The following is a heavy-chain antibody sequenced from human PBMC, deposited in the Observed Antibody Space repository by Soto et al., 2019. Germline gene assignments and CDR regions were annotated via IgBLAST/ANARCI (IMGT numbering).Heavy chain of an antibody. CDR2: INAGNGNT. CDR3: ARVELLWFGELLSPFDY. V-gene: IGHV1-3*01. J-gene: IGHJ4*02. Sequence: ASVKVSCKGSGYTFTSYAMHWVRQAPGQRLEWMGWINAGNGNTKYLQKFQGRVTITRDTSASTAYMELSSLRSEDTAVYYCARVELLWFGELLSPFDYWGQGTLVTVSS. CDR1: GYTFTSYA. D-gene: IGHD3-10*01.